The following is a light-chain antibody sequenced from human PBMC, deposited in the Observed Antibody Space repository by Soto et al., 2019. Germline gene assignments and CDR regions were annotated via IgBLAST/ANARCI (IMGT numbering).Light chain of an antibody. Sequence: QSVLTQPRSVSGSPGQSVTISCTGTSCDVGGYNYVSWYQQHPGKAPKLMIYDVSKRPSGVPDRFSGSKSGNTASLTISGLQAEDEADYYCCSYAGSSYVFGTGTKVTVL. CDR3: CSYAGSSYV. CDR2: DVS. V-gene: IGLV2-11*01. J-gene: IGLJ1*01. CDR1: SCDVGGYNY.